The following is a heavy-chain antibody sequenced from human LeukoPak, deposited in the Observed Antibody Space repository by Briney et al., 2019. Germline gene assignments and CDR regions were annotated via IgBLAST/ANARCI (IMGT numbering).Heavy chain of an antibody. J-gene: IGHJ5*02. Sequence: GESLKISCKGSGYSFTSYWIGWVRQMPGKGLELIGIIYPGDSDTRYSPSFQGQVTISADKSISTAYLQWSSLKASDTAMYYCARQGGLSKYDILNWFDPWGQGTLVTVPS. CDR1: GYSFTSYW. V-gene: IGHV5-51*01. CDR2: IYPGDSDT. D-gene: IGHD3-9*01. CDR3: ARQGGLSKYDILNWFDP.